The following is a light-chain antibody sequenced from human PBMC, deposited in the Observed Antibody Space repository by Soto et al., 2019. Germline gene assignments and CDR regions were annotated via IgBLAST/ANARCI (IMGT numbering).Light chain of an antibody. CDR3: QQYGTSPPLT. J-gene: IGKJ4*01. CDR2: GAS. CDR1: QSVSSSY. Sequence: IVFARSAVTLSFSPVEIARLSFIASQSVSSSYLAWYQQKPGQAPRLLIYGASSRATVIPDRFSGSGSGTDFTLTISRLEPEDFAVYYCQQYGTSPPLTFGGGTKVDIK. V-gene: IGKV3-20*01.